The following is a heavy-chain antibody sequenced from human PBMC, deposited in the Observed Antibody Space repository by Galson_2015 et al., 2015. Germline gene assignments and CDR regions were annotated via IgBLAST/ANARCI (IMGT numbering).Heavy chain of an antibody. CDR3: ARDVSNWNDVYFDY. Sequence: SLRLSCAASGFTFSSYGMHWVRQAPGKGLEWVAVIWYDGSNKYYADSVKGRFTISRDNSKNTLYLQMNSLRAEDTAVYYCARDVSNWNDVYFDYWGQGTLVTVSS. V-gene: IGHV3-33*01. CDR1: GFTFSSYG. J-gene: IGHJ4*02. D-gene: IGHD1-1*01. CDR2: IWYDGSNK.